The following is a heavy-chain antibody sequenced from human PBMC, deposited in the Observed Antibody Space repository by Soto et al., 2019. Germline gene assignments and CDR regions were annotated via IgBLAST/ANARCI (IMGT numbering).Heavy chain of an antibody. V-gene: IGHV3-30-3*01. D-gene: IGHD5-18*01. CDR2: ISYDGSNK. J-gene: IGHJ6*02. CDR3: ARDRQDTAMVAEYYYYYGMDV. Sequence: QVQLVESGGGVVQPGRSLRLSCAASGFTFSSYAMHWVRQAPGKGLEWVAVISYDGSNKYYADSVKGRFTISRDNSKNTLYLQMNSLRAEDTAVYYCARDRQDTAMVAEYYYYYGMDVWGQVTTVTVSS. CDR1: GFTFSSYA.